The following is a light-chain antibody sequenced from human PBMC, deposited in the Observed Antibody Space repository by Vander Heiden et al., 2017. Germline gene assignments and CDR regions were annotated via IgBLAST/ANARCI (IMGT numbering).Light chain of an antibody. CDR3: SSYAGRYSWV. CDR2: EVN. J-gene: IGLJ3*02. CDR1: SSDVGAYNY. V-gene: IGLV2-8*01. Sequence: QSALTQPPSASGSPGQSITISCTGTSSDVGAYNYASWYQQHPGKAPKLVIYEVNKRPSGVPHRFSGSKSGNAASLTVSGLQAEDEADFYCSSYAGRYSWVFGGGTKLTVL.